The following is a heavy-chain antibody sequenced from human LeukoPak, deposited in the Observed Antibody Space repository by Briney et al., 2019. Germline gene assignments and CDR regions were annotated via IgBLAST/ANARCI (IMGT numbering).Heavy chain of an antibody. CDR3: ARHYYYDSSGYSEFDY. V-gene: IGHV5-51*01. J-gene: IGHJ4*02. CDR1: GYSFTSYW. CDR2: IYPGDSDT. D-gene: IGHD3-22*01. Sequence: GESLKISFKGSGYSFTSYWIGWVRQMPGKGLEWMGIIYPGDSDTRYSPSFQGQVTISADKSISTAYLQWSSLKASDTAMYYCARHYYYDSSGYSEFDYWGQGTLVTVSS.